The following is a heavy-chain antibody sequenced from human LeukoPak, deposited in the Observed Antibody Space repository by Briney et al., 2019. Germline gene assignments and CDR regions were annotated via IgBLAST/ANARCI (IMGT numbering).Heavy chain of an antibody. J-gene: IGHJ4*02. CDR2: IYHSGST. V-gene: IGHV4-30-2*01. CDR3: ARGGGYDSSGYPDY. Sequence: SQTLSLTCAVSGGSISSGGYSWSWLRQPPGKGLEWIGYIYHSGSTYYNPSLKSRVTISVDRSKNQFSLKLSSVTAADTAVYYCARGGGYDSSGYPDYWGQGTLVTVSS. CDR1: GGSISSGGYS. D-gene: IGHD3-22*01.